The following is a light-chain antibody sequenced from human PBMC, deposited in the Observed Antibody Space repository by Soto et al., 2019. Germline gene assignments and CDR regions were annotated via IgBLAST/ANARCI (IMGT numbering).Light chain of an antibody. CDR2: DAS. Sequence: VLTQSPATLSLSPGDRATLSCRASQSVNNFLPWYQQKPCQTPRLLIYDASKRATGIPGRFVGSGSGTDFTLTISSLEPEDFAVYYCQQRSNWPPALSFGGGTKVDIK. CDR1: QSVNNF. V-gene: IGKV3-11*01. J-gene: IGKJ4*01. CDR3: QQRSNWPPALS.